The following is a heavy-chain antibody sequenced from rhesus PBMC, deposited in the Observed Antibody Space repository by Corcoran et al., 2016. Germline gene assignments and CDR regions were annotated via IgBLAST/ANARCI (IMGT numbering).Heavy chain of an antibody. D-gene: IGHD6-25*01. CDR1: GFTFSDFY. CDR3: VRVWSLPATGDC. Sequence: EVQLVESGGGLAKPGGSLRPSCAASGFTFSDFYMDWVRQAPGKGLEWVSRISKDGGSTWYADSVKGRFTISRDNAKNTLYLQMNSLRAEDTAVYYCVRVWSLPATGDCWGQGVLVIVSS. J-gene: IGHJ4*01. CDR2: ISKDGGST. V-gene: IGHV3-178*01.